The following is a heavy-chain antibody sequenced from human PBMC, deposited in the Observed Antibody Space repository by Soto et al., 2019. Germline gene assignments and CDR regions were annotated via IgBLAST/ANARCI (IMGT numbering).Heavy chain of an antibody. V-gene: IGHV1-3*04. D-gene: IGHD6-19*01. CDR1: GYTFTSYA. CDR2: INTGNGNT. Sequence: ASVKVSCKASGYTFTSYAMHWVRQAPGQRLEWMGWINTGNGNTKYSQKFQGRVTITRDTSASTAYMELGSLRSEDTAVYYCARERGASSPFDYWGQGTLVTVSS. J-gene: IGHJ4*02. CDR3: ARERGASSPFDY.